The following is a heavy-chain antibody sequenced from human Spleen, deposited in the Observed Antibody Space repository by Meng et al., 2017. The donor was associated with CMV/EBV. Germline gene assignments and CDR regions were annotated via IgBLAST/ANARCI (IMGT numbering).Heavy chain of an antibody. CDR3: ARCPFYYYGSESFDY. Sequence: SGGSISSGGYYWSWIRQHPGKGLEWIGYIYYGESTYYNPSLKSRVTISVDTSKNQFSLKLSSVTAADTAVYYCARCPFYYYGSESFDYWGQGTLVTVSS. CDR2: IYYGEST. D-gene: IGHD3-10*01. J-gene: IGHJ4*02. CDR1: GGSISSGGYY. V-gene: IGHV4-31*02.